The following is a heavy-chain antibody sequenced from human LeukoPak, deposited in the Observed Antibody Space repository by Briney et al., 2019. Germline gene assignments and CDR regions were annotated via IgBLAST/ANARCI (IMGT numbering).Heavy chain of an antibody. CDR1: GGSFSGYY. V-gene: IGHV4-34*01. CDR2: IYYSGST. CDR3: ARRCSSTSCYRDAFDI. Sequence: SETLSLTCAVYGGSFSGYYWSWIRQPPGKGLEWIGSIYYSGSTYYNPSLKSRVTISVDTSKNQFSLKLSSVTAADTAVYYCARRCSSTSCYRDAFDIWGQGTMVTVSS. D-gene: IGHD2-2*02. J-gene: IGHJ3*02.